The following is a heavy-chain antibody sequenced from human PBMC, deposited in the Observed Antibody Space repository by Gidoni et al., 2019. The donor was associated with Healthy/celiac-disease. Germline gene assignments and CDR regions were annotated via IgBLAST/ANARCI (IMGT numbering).Heavy chain of an antibody. CDR1: GCSISSSSYY. CDR3: ARQTQQLVKDY. V-gene: IGHV4-39*01. D-gene: IGHD6-13*01. J-gene: IGHJ4*02. Sequence: QLPLQASGPGLVKPSETLSLTCTVSGCSISSSSYYWGWIRQPPGKGLEWIGSIYYSGSTYYNPSLKSRVTISVDTSKNQFSLKLSSVTAADTAVYYCARQTQQLVKDYWGQGTLVTVSS. CDR2: IYYSGST.